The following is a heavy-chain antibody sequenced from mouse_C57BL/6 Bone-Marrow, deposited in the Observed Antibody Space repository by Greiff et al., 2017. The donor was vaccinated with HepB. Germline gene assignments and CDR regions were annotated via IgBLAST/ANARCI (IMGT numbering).Heavy chain of an antibody. Sequence: QVQLQQPGAELVMPGASVKLSCKASGYTFTSYWMHWVKQRPGQGLEWIGEIDPSDSYTNYNQKFKGKSTLTVDKSSSTAYMQLSSLTSEDSAVYYCARDWDGFAYWGQGTLVTVSA. CDR1: GYTFTSYW. J-gene: IGHJ3*01. V-gene: IGHV1-69*01. D-gene: IGHD4-1*01. CDR2: IDPSDSYT. CDR3: ARDWDGFAY.